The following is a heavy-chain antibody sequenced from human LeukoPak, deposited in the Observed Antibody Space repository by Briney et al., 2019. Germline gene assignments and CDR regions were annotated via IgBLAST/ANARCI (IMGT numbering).Heavy chain of an antibody. CDR3: AKIDAY. J-gene: IGHJ4*02. CDR1: GFTFSRNW. CDR2: ISSDGSIT. V-gene: IGHV3-74*01. Sequence: QSGGSLRLSCAASGFTFSRNWMHWVRQAPGKGLVWVSRISSDGSITNYADSVKGRFTISRDNAKNTLCLQMSSLRAEGTAVYYCAKIDAYWGQGTLVTVSS.